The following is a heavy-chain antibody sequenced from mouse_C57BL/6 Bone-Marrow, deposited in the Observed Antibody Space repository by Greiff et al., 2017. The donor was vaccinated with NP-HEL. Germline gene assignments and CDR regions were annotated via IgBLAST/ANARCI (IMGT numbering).Heavy chain of an antibody. V-gene: IGHV2-9-1*01. CDR1: GFSLTSYA. CDR3: ARIGRVPYYYAMDY. J-gene: IGHJ4*01. D-gene: IGHD1-1*01. CDR2: IWTGGGT. Sequence: VQLQQSGPGLVAPSQSLSITCTVSGFSLTSYAISWVRQPPGKGLEWLGVIWTGGGTNYNSALKSRLSISKDNSKSQVFLKMNSLQTEDTARYYCARIGRVPYYYAMDYWGQGTSVTVSS.